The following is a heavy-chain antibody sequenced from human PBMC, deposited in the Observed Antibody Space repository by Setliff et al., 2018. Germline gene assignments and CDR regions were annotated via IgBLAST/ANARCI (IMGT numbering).Heavy chain of an antibody. CDR1: GSSFTSYW. CDR2: IYPGDSDT. D-gene: IGHD2-15*01. Sequence: ESLKISCKGSGSSFTSYWIGWVRQMPGKGLEWMGIIYPGDSDTRYSPSFQGQVTISADKSISTAYLQWSSLKASDTAMYYCATLSSRYCSGGSCYLGAFDIWGQGTMVTVSS. CDR3: ATLSSRYCSGGSCYLGAFDI. J-gene: IGHJ3*02. V-gene: IGHV5-51*01.